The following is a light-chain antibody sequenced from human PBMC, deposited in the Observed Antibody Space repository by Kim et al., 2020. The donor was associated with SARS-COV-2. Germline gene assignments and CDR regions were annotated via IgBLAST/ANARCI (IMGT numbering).Light chain of an antibody. CDR3: QQSYSTPMYT. Sequence: DIQMTQSPSSLSASVGDRVTITCRASQSISSYLNWYQQKPGKAPELLIYAASSLQSGVPSRFSGSGSGTDFTLTISSLQPEDFATYYCQQSYSTPMYTCGQGTKLEIK. J-gene: IGKJ2*01. CDR2: AAS. CDR1: QSISSY. V-gene: IGKV1-39*01.